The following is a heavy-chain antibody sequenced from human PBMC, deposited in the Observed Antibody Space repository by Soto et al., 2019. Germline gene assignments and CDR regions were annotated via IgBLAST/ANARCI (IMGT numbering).Heavy chain of an antibody. Sequence: QVQLVQSGAEVKKPGASVKVSCKASGYTFTSYGISWVRQAPGQGLEWMGWISAYNGNTNYAQKLQGRVTMTTDTSTSTAYRELRSVRSDDTTVDCCARDPLKLGAACIGFWGQGTLVNGSS. D-gene: IGHD6-13*01. CDR3: ARDPLKLGAACIGF. CDR1: GYTFTSYG. V-gene: IGHV1-18*01. J-gene: IGHJ4*02. CDR2: ISAYNGNT.